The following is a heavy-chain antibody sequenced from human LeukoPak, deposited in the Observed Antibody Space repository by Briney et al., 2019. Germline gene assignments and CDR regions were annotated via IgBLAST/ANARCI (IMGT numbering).Heavy chain of an antibody. CDR1: GYTFTGYY. V-gene: IGHV1-69*13. D-gene: IGHD2-15*01. CDR2: IIPIFGTA. CDR3: ASVVVHIHAFDI. J-gene: IGHJ3*02. Sequence: SVKVSCKASGYTFTGYYMHWVRQAPGQGLEWMGGIIPIFGTANYAQKFQGRVTITADESTSTAYMELSSLRSEDTAVYYCASVVVHIHAFDIWGQGTMVTVSS.